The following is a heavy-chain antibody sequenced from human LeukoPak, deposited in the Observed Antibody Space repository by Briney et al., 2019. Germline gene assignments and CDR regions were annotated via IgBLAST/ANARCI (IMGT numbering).Heavy chain of an antibody. CDR1: GGSISSYY. J-gene: IGHJ4*02. V-gene: IGHV4-59*01. CDR3: ARSRDGYNLDY. CDR2: IYNSGST. Sequence: SETPSLTCSVSGGSISSYYWSWIRQPPGKGLEWIGYIYNSGSTNYNPSLKSRVTISVDTSKNQFSLKLSSVTAANTAVYYCARSRDGYNLDYWGQGTLVTVSS. D-gene: IGHD5-24*01.